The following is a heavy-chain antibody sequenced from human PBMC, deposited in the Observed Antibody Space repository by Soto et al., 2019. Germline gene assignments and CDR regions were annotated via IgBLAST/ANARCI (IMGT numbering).Heavy chain of an antibody. CDR2: ITGSGTGA. CDR1: GFTFSSCV. J-gene: IGHJ4*02. V-gene: IGHV3-23*01. D-gene: IGHD6-13*01. Sequence: EVHLLESGGGLVHPGESLRLSCGASGFTFSSCVMTWVRQAPGKGLEWVSCITGSGTGAYYADSVKGRFTISRDNSKNMVYLQMNNLRAEDTGVYYCAKGLINGRWYAEDWGQGTLVTFSS. CDR3: AKGLINGRWYAED.